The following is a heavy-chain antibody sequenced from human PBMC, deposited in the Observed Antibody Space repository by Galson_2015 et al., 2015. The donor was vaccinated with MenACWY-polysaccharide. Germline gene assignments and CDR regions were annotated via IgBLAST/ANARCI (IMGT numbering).Heavy chain of an antibody. CDR1: GFNFSILV. Sequence: SLRLSCAASGFNFSILVMTWIRQGPGKGLEWVSAISPGSETAYYSDSVKGRFTISRDNSKDTLHLQMDSLRAEDTAVYYCVKGGWYRPGRDGFDIWGQGTMVTVSS. V-gene: IGHV3-23*01. D-gene: IGHD2-15*01. CDR3: VKGGWYRPGRDGFDI. J-gene: IGHJ3*02. CDR2: ISPGSETA.